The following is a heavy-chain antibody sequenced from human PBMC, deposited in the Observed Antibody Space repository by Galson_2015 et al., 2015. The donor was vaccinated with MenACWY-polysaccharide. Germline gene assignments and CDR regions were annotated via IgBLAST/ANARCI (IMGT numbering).Heavy chain of an antibody. D-gene: IGHD6-19*01. J-gene: IGHJ4*02. V-gene: IGHV3-23*01. CDR2: ISGSGGST. Sequence: SLRLSCAASGFTFSSYAMRWVRQAPGKGLEWVSGISGSGGSTNYADSVKGRFTITRDNSTNTLYLQMNSLRAEDTAVYYCAKVRRYSSCFIDYWGQGTLVTVSS. CDR1: GFTFSSYA. CDR3: AKVRRYSSCFIDY.